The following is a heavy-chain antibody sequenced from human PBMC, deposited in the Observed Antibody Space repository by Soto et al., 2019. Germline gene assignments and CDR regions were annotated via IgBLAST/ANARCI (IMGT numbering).Heavy chain of an antibody. Sequence: QVQLVQSGAEVKKPGSSVKVSCKASGGTFSSYAISWVRQAPGQGLEWMGGIIPIFGTANYAQKVQGRVTITADDSTSTAYMELSSLRSEDTAVYYCARTDYYVSGSYYRGWFVHWGQGTLVTVSS. D-gene: IGHD3-10*01. J-gene: IGHJ5*02. V-gene: IGHV1-69*01. CDR1: GGTFSSYA. CDR2: IIPIFGTA. CDR3: ARTDYYVSGSYYRGWFVH.